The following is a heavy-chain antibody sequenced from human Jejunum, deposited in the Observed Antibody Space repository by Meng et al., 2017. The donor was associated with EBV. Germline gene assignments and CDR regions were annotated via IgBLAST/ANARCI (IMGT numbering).Heavy chain of an antibody. V-gene: IGHV1-8*01. CDR3: ARGDGYNLY. CDR1: GYTFTTHH. J-gene: IGHJ4*02. D-gene: IGHD5-24*01. Sequence: QSGGGWKKPGSSVKVSCKASGYTFTTHHINWVRQATGQGLEYMGWMSPDNGDTGYAQNFQGRLTMTRDTSISTAYMELSSLTSDDTAVYYCARGDGYNLYWGQGTLVTVSS. CDR2: MSPDNGDT.